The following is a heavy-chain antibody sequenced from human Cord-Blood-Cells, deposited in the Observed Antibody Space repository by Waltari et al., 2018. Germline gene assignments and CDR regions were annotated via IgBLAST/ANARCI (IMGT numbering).Heavy chain of an antibody. V-gene: IGHV4-34*01. J-gene: IGHJ5*02. CDR1: GGSFSGYY. CDR2: INHSGST. D-gene: IGHD3-22*01. Sequence: QVQLQQWGAGLLKPSETLSLTCAVYGGSFSGYYWIWIRQPPGKGLVWIGEINHSGSTNYNPSLKRRVTIAVDTSKNQFSLKLSSVTAADTAEYYCASYDSSGYWFDPWGQGTLVTVSS. CDR3: ASYDSSGYWFDP.